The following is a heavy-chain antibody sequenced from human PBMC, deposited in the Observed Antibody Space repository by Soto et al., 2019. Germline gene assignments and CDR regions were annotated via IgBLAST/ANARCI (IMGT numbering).Heavy chain of an antibody. CDR1: GFTFSSYA. CDR3: ARDRVAYCGGDCPNGMDV. Sequence: GGSLRLSCAASGFTFSSYAMHWIRQAPGKGLEWVAVISYDGSNKYYADSVKGRFTISRDNSKNTLYLQMNSLRAEDTAVYYCARDRVAYCGGDCPNGMDVWGQGTTVTV. D-gene: IGHD2-21*02. CDR2: ISYDGSNK. J-gene: IGHJ6*02. V-gene: IGHV3-30-3*01.